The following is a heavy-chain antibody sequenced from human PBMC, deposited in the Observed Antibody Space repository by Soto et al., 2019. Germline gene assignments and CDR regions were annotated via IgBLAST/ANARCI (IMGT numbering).Heavy chain of an antibody. V-gene: IGHV1-46*01. Sequence: QVQLVQSGAEVKKPGASVKLSCKASGYTFINYYIHWVRQAPGQGLEWMGIFNPTSGSTKYAQKFQGRVTLTMDTSTRTVYMELSSRRFDDTAVYYCARDLAAGDYWGQGTLVTVSS. CDR3: ARDLAAGDY. J-gene: IGHJ4*02. CDR1: GYTFINYY. CDR2: FNPTSGST. D-gene: IGHD6-13*01.